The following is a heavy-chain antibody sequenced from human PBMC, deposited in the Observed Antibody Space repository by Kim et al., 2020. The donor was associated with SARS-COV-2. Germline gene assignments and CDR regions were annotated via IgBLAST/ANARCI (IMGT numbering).Heavy chain of an antibody. Sequence: SETLSLTCTVSGGSISSGSYYWSWIRQPAGKGLEWIGRIYTSGSTNYNPSLKSRVTISVDTSKNQFSLKLSSVTAADTAVHYCARTPGDYGDYGFHFQHWGQGTLVTVSS. CDR3: ARTPGDYGDYGFHFQH. J-gene: IGHJ1*01. V-gene: IGHV4-61*02. CDR1: GGSISSGSYY. D-gene: IGHD4-17*01. CDR2: IYTSGST.